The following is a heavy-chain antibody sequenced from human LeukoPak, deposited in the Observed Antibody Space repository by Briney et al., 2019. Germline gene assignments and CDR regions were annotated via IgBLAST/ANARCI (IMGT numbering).Heavy chain of an antibody. CDR2: ISYDGSNK. D-gene: IGHD3-22*01. CDR1: GFTFSSYA. Sequence: SGGSLRLSCAASGFTFSSYAMHWVRQAPGKGLEWVAVISYDGSNKYYADSVKGRFTISRDNSKNTLYLQMNSLRAEDTAVYYCARDPTAAYYEMVYWGQGTLVTVSS. J-gene: IGHJ4*02. V-gene: IGHV3-30-3*01. CDR3: ARDPTAAYYEMVY.